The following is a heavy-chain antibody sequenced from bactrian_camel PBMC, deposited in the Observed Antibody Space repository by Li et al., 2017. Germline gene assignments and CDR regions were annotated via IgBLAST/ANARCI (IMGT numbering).Heavy chain of an antibody. CDR3: AADDGGSSPERVTDFGY. V-gene: IGHV3S9*01. D-gene: IGHD6*01. CDR1: GLTYSRYC. Sequence: HVQLVESGGGSVQTGGSLRLSCVASGLTYSRYCMAWFRQVPGKEREGVADIESYGSTKYADSVKGRFFISRDNANTVHLQMDNLEPEDTAVYYYAADDGGSSPERVTDFGYWGQGTQVTVS. J-gene: IGHJ6*01. CDR2: IESYGST.